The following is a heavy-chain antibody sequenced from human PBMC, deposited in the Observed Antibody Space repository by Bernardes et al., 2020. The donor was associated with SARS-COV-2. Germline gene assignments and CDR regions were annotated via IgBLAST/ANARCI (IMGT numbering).Heavy chain of an antibody. CDR3: AKVQAILWIRPYNSGMDL. J-gene: IGHJ6*02. Sequence: GGSLRLSCVASGFTFSKNAMTWVRQVPGKGLEWVSAISAIGGSTYYAESVKGRFTISKDSSKNTVYLQMNNLRTEDTAIYYCAKVQAILWIRPYNSGMDLWGQGTTVTVSS. CDR1: GFTFSKNA. D-gene: IGHD5-18*01. V-gene: IGHV3-23*01. CDR2: ISAIGGST.